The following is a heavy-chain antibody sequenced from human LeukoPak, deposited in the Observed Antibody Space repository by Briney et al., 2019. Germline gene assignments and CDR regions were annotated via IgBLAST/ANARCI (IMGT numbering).Heavy chain of an antibody. CDR2: INSDGSST. J-gene: IGHJ4*02. CDR3: ARETYYYDSSGSPNFDY. CDR1: GFSVSNNY. D-gene: IGHD3-22*01. Sequence: GGSLRLSCAASGFSVSNNYMSWVRQAPGKGLVWVSRINSDGSSTSYADSVKGRFTISRDNAKNTLYLQMNSLRAEDTAVYYCARETYYYDSSGSPNFDYWGQGTLVTVSS. V-gene: IGHV3-74*01.